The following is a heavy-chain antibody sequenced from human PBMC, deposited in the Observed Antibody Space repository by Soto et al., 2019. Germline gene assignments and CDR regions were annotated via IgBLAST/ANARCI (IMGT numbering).Heavy chain of an antibody. D-gene: IGHD3-22*01. V-gene: IGHV3-9*01. J-gene: IGHJ4*02. CDR2: ISWNSGSI. CDR3: AIDIWGYYGSSGLSYGGGFDV. CDR1: GFTFDDYA. Sequence: EVQLVESGGGLVQPGRSLRLSCAASGFTFDDYAMHWVRQAPGKGLEWVSGISWNSGSIGYADSVKGRFTISRDNAKNTVYLQMKSLGAEETALYCCAIDIWGYYGSSGLSYGGGFDVWGQGTLVTVSS.